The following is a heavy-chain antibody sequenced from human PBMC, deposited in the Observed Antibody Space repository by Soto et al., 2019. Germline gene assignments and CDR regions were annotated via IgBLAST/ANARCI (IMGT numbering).Heavy chain of an antibody. CDR1: GFTFSGYA. D-gene: IGHD6-13*01. CDR3: ATTGVAAADPDDY. Sequence: GGSLRLSCAAFGFTFSGYAMSWVRQAPGKGLEWVSAISGSGGSTYYADSVKGRFTISRDNSKNTLYLQMNSLRAEDTAVYYCATTGVAAADPDDYWGQGTLVNVSS. CDR2: ISGSGGST. J-gene: IGHJ4*02. V-gene: IGHV3-23*01.